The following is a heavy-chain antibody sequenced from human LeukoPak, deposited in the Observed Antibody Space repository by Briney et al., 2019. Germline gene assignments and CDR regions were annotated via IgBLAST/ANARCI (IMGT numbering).Heavy chain of an antibody. CDR1: RGTFSSYA. J-gene: IGHJ4*02. V-gene: IGHV1-69*05. CDR3: ASDYGDYIGY. D-gene: IGHD4-17*01. Sequence: GASVKVSCKASRGTFSSYAISWVRQAPGQGLEWMGRIIPIFGTANYAQKFQGRVTITTDESTSTAYMELSSLRSEDTAVYYCASDYGDYIGYWGQGTLVTVSS. CDR2: IIPIFGTA.